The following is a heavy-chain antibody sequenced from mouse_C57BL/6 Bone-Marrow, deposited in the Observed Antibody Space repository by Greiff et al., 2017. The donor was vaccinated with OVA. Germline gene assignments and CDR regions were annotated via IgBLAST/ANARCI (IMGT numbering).Heavy chain of an antibody. J-gene: IGHJ2*01. V-gene: IGHV1-52*01. CDR3: ARTYYYGRSWYYFDY. CDR1: GYTFTSYW. D-gene: IGHD1-1*01. CDR2: IDPSDSET. Sequence: QVQLQQPGAELVRPGSSVKLSCKASGYTFTSYWMHWVKQRPIQGLEWIGNIDPSDSETHYNQKFKDKATLTVDKSSSTAYMQLSSLTSEDSAVYYCARTYYYGRSWYYFDYWGQGTTLTVSS.